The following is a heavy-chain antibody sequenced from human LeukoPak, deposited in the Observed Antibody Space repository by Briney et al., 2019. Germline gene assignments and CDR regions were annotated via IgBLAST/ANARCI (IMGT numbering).Heavy chain of an antibody. CDR1: GFTFSSYA. Sequence: GGSLRLSCAASGFTFSSYAMHWVRQAPGKGLEWVAVISYDGSNKYYADSVKGRFTISRDNSKNTLYLQMNSLRAEDTAVYYCAKDFRPSGLDPWGQGTLFTVSS. CDR2: ISYDGSNK. CDR3: AKDFRPSGLDP. D-gene: IGHD6-6*01. V-gene: IGHV3-30-3*01. J-gene: IGHJ5*02.